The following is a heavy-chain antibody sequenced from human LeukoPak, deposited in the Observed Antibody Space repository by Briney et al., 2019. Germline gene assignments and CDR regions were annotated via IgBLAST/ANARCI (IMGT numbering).Heavy chain of an antibody. CDR2: ISGSGGST. J-gene: IGHJ4*02. CDR3: AKRSTSLKHLDY. V-gene: IGHV3-23*01. CDR1: GFSFSSYA. D-gene: IGHD2-2*01. Sequence: QTGGSLRLSCAASGFSFSSYAMSWVRQAPGKGLEWVSAISGSGGSTYYADSVKGRFTISRDNSKNTLYLQMNSLRAEDTAVYYCAKRSTSLKHLDYWGQGTLVTVSS.